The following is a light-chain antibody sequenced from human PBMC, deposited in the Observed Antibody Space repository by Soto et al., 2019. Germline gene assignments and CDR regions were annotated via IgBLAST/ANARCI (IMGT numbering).Light chain of an antibody. J-gene: IGLJ1*01. Sequence: QSVLTQPASVSGSPGQSITISCTGTSSDVGGYNYVSWYQQHPGKAPKLMISDVGNRPSGVSNRFSGSKSGNTASLTISGLQTEDEADYYCSSYTTSSTYVFGTGTKVTVL. CDR1: SSDVGGYNY. CDR3: SSYTTSSTYV. CDR2: DVG. V-gene: IGLV2-14*01.